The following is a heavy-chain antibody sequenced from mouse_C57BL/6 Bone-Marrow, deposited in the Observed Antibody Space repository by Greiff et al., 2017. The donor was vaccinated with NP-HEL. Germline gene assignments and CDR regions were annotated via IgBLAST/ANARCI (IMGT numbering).Heavy chain of an antibody. V-gene: IGHV3-6*01. D-gene: IGHD1-1*01. Sequence: EVKLQESGPGLVKPSQSLSLTCSVTGYSITSGYYWNWIRQFPGNKLEWMGYISYDGSNNYNPSLKNRISITRDTSKNQFFLKLNSVTTEDTATYYCARGLLRYLGTWFAYWGQGTLVTVSA. CDR1: GYSITSGYY. CDR3: ARGLLRYLGTWFAY. CDR2: ISYDGSN. J-gene: IGHJ3*01.